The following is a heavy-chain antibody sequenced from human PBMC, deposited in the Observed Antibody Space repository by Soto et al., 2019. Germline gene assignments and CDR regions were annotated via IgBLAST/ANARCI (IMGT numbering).Heavy chain of an antibody. V-gene: IGHV1-18*01. Sequence: VKVSSKASGYTFASYAISWMRQAPGQGLEWMGWISAYNGNTNYAQKLQGRVTMTTDTSTSTAYMELRSLRSDDAAVYYCARDPPPPDYWGQGTLVTVSS. CDR1: GYTFASYA. CDR3: ARDPPPPDY. CDR2: ISAYNGNT. J-gene: IGHJ4*02.